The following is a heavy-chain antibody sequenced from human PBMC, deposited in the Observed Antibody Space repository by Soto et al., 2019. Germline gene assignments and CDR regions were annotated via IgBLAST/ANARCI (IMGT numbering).Heavy chain of an antibody. CDR2: TYYRSKWYI. CDR1: GDSVSSDIAA. J-gene: IGHJ6*02. D-gene: IGHD3-3*02. CDR3: ARDPKLAPGKMFGMDV. Sequence: QVQLQQSGPGLVNPSQTLSVTCAISGDSVSSDIAAWSWIRQSPSRGLEWLGRTYYRSKWYIDYAESVRGRISINPDTSKNQLSLQLNSVTPEDAAVYYCARDPKLAPGKMFGMDVWGQGTTVTVSS. V-gene: IGHV6-1*01.